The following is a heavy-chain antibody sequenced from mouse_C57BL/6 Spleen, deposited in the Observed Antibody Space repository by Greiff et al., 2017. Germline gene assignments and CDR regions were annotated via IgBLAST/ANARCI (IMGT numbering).Heavy chain of an antibody. CDR3: ARHDPYYYAMDY. D-gene: IGHD2-12*01. J-gene: IGHJ4*01. Sequence: VQLQQSGPELVKPGASVKIPCKASGYTFTDYNMDWVKQSHGKSLEWIGDINPNNGGTIYNQKFKGKATLTVDKSSSTAYMELRSLTSEDTAVYYCARHDPYYYAMDYWGQGTSVTVSS. CDR2: INPNNGGT. V-gene: IGHV1-18*01. CDR1: GYTFTDYN.